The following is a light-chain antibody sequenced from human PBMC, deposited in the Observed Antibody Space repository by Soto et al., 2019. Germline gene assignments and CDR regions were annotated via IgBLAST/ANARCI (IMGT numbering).Light chain of an antibody. Sequence: EIVLTQSPATLSLSPGERATLSCTASQSVGRHLAWYQQKPGQAPRLLIYDASNRATGVPARFSGSGSGTDFTLSISSLEPEDFAVYYCHQRNNWPPATFGGGTKVEIK. CDR1: QSVGRH. J-gene: IGKJ4*01. V-gene: IGKV3-11*01. CDR3: HQRNNWPPAT. CDR2: DAS.